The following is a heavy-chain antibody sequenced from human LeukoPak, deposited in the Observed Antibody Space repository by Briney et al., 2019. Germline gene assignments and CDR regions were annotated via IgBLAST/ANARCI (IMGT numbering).Heavy chain of an antibody. CDR2: IMPMFGKT. CDR3: AGGRTDIVVVPATLRNYYFDY. V-gene: IGHV1-69*06. D-gene: IGHD2-2*01. CDR1: GGTFSSYD. J-gene: IGHJ4*02. Sequence: AASVKVSCKASGGTFSSYDISWVRQAPGQGPEWMGGIMPMFGKTNYAQKFQGRVTTTADKATSTAYMELSSLRSEDTAVYYCAGGRTDIVVVPATLRNYYFDYWGQGTLVTVSS.